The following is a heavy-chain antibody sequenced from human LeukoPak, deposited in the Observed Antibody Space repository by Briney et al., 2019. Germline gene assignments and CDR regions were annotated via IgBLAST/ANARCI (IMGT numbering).Heavy chain of an antibody. CDR3: ARGAAPTGRFVF. Sequence: PGGSLSFSCVASGFTFRDYWMSGVPQAPGKGRDGLANIQQDGSEKYYVDSVKGRFTISRDNAKNSLYLQMNSLRVEDTAVYYCARGAAPTGRFVFWGQGTLVTVSS. V-gene: IGHV3-7*01. CDR1: GFTFRDYW. J-gene: IGHJ4*02. CDR2: IQQDGSEK. D-gene: IGHD6-25*01.